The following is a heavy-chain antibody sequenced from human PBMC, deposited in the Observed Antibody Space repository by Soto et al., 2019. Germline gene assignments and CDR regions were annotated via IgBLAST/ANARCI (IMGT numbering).Heavy chain of an antibody. D-gene: IGHD3-3*01. CDR1: GYTFTGYY. Sequence: QVQLVQSGAEVKKPGASVKVSCKASGYTFTGYYMHWVRQAPGQVLAWMGWINPNRGGTNYAQKFQGWVTMTRDPSISTAYMELRRLRSDDAAVYYCARSGFWSGSSMDVWGQGTTVTVSS. J-gene: IGHJ6*02. CDR2: INPNRGGT. CDR3: ARSGFWSGSSMDV. V-gene: IGHV1-2*04.